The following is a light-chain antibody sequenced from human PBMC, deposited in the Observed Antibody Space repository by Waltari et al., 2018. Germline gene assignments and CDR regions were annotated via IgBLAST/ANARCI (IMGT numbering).Light chain of an antibody. V-gene: IGKV3-20*01. CDR2: DAS. CDR1: QSITSNY. J-gene: IGKJ2*01. Sequence: EIVLTQSPGTLSSSPGERATLSCRASQSITSNYLAWYQQRPGQAPRLLIYDASTRATGIPDRFSGSGSGTDFTLTISRLEPEDFAVYYCQQCGRSLYTFGQGTTLEIK. CDR3: QQCGRSLYT.